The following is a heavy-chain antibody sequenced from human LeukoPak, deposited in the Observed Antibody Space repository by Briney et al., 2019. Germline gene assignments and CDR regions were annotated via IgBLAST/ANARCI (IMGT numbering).Heavy chain of an antibody. V-gene: IGHV3-21*01. Sequence: PGGSLRLSCAASGFTFSSYSMNWVRQAPGKGLEWVSSISSTSGSIFSADSVKGRFTISRDNAKNSLYLQMNSLRAEDTAVYYCTRRYCISTTCYALDYWGQGTLVTVSS. D-gene: IGHD2-2*01. CDR2: ISSTSGSI. CDR3: TRRYCISTTCYALDY. J-gene: IGHJ4*02. CDR1: GFTFSSYS.